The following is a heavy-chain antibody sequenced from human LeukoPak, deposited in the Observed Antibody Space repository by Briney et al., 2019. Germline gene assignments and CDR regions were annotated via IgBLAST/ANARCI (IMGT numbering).Heavy chain of an antibody. D-gene: IGHD6-13*01. J-gene: IGHJ6*03. CDR3: TRDSSSWPYYYYYMDV. CDR1: GFTFGDYA. Sequence: GGSLRLSCTASGFTFGDYAMSWFRQAPGKGLEWVGFIRSKAYGGTTEYAASVKGRFTISRDDSKSIAYPQMNSLKTEDTAVYYCTRDSSSWPYYYYYMDVWAKGPRSPSP. V-gene: IGHV3-49*03. CDR2: IRSKAYGGTT.